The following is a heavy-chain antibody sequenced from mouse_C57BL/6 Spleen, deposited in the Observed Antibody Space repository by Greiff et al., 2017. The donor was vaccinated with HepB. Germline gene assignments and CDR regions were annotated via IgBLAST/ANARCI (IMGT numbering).Heavy chain of an antibody. Sequence: VKLVESGPELVKPGASVKISCKASGYAFSSSWMNWVKQRPGKGLEWIGRIYPGDGDTNYNGKFKGKATLTADKSSSTAYMQLSSLTSEDSAVYFCANIGITTVLAHYFDYWGQGTTLTVSS. J-gene: IGHJ2*01. CDR3: ANIGITTVLAHYFDY. CDR2: IYPGDGDT. D-gene: IGHD1-1*01. CDR1: GYAFSSSW. V-gene: IGHV1-82*01.